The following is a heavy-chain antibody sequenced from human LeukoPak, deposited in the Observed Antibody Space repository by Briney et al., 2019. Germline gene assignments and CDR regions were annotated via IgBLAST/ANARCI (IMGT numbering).Heavy chain of an antibody. CDR1: GDNVSNNIAA. Sequence: SQTLSLTFAISGDNVSNNIAAWSWIRQSPSRGLEWLGRTYYKSKWYNDYAVSVKSRITINPDTSKNQFSLQLISVTPEDTAVYFCAGGTGASDAFNIWGQGTMVTVSS. J-gene: IGHJ3*02. CDR3: AGGTGASDAFNI. CDR2: TYYKSKWYN. V-gene: IGHV6-1*01. D-gene: IGHD3/OR15-3a*01.